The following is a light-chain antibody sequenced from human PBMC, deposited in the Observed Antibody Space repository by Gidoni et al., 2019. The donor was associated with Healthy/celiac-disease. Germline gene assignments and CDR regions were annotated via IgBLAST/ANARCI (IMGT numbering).Light chain of an antibody. Sequence: QSVLTQPPSVSGAPGQRATIPCTGSSSNIRAGYDVHWYQQLPGTAPKLLIYGNSNRPSGVPDRFSGSKSGTSASLAITGLQAEDEADYYCQSYDSSLSGSYVVFGGGTKLTVL. CDR2: GNS. CDR1: SSNIRAGYD. J-gene: IGLJ2*01. CDR3: QSYDSSLSGSYVV. V-gene: IGLV1-40*01.